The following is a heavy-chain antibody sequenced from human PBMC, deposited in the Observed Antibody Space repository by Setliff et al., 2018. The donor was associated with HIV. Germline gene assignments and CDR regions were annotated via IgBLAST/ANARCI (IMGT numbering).Heavy chain of an antibody. CDR1: GGSISSSSYY. Sequence: PSETLSLTCTVSGGSISSSSYYWGWIRQPPGKGLEWIGSIYYSGRTNYNTSLKSRVTISVDTSKNQFSLKMTSVTAADTAVYYCVKHRNRGFDPWGQGTLVTVSS. J-gene: IGHJ5*02. V-gene: IGHV4-39*01. CDR3: VKHRNRGFDP. CDR2: IYYSGRT.